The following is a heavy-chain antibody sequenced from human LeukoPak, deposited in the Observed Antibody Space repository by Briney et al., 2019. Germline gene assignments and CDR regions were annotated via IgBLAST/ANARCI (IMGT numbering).Heavy chain of an antibody. CDR3: ARGGGLDV. D-gene: IGHD3-16*01. J-gene: IGHJ6*02. V-gene: IGHV3-7*03. Sequence: PGGSLRLSCAAFGFTFSSYSMNWVRQAPGKGLEWVASINHNGNVDYYVDSVKGRFAISRDNAKNSLYLQMSNLRAEDTAVYFCARGGGLDVWGQGATVTVSS. CDR1: GFTFSSYS. CDR2: INHNGNVD.